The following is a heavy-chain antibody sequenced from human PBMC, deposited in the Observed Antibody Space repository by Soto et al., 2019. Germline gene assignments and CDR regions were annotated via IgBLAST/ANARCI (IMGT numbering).Heavy chain of an antibody. V-gene: IGHV1-18*01. CDR3: ARVGEYCGGACPQYFQH. CDR2: ISAYNGNT. D-gene: IGHD2-21*02. CDR1: GYTFTNFG. J-gene: IGHJ1*01. Sequence: GASVKVSCKASGYTFTNFGISWVRQAPGQGLEWMGWISAYNGNTNYAQRFQGRVTITADESTGTAYMELSSLRSEDTALYYCARVGEYCGGACPQYFQHWGQGTLVTVSS.